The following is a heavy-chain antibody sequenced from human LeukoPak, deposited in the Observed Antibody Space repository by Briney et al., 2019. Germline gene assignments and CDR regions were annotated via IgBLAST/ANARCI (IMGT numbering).Heavy chain of an antibody. CDR1: GFTFSNAG. J-gene: IGHJ4*02. CDR3: TTDEKVLRYFDWLDYFDY. CDR2: IKSKTDGGTT. V-gene: IGHV3-15*01. Sequence: GGSLRLSCAASGFTFSNAGMSWVRQAPGKGLEWVGRIKSKTDGGTTDYAAPVKGRFTISRDDSKNTLYLQMNSLKTEDTAVYYCTTDEKVLRYFDWLDYFDYWGQGTLVTVSS. D-gene: IGHD3-9*01.